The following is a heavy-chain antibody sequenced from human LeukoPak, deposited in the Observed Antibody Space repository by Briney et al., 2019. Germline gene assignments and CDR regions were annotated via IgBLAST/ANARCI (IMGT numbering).Heavy chain of an antibody. D-gene: IGHD6-13*01. V-gene: IGHV3-7*01. CDR2: IKLDGSEK. CDR1: GFTFSNYW. Sequence: GGSLRLSCAASGFTFSNYWMNWVRQAPGKGLEWVANIKLDGSEKYYVDSVKGRFTISRDNAKNSLYLQMNSLRAEDTAVYYCARGERGASSWDDAFDIWGQGTMVTVSS. CDR3: ARGERGASSWDDAFDI. J-gene: IGHJ3*02.